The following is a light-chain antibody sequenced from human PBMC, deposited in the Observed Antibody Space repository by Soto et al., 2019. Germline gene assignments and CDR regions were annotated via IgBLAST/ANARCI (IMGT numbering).Light chain of an antibody. V-gene: IGLV1-47*01. J-gene: IGLJ2*01. CDR1: SSTFANNY. Sequence: QSALTQPPSVSGTPGQRVSISCSGDSSTFANNYVHWYQQVPGAVPKLLMYRTDQRPSGVPERFSGSKSGTSASLTISGLRPEDEAQYYCAAYTGNWNGPVFGGGTKLTVL. CDR2: RTD. CDR3: AAYTGNWNGPV.